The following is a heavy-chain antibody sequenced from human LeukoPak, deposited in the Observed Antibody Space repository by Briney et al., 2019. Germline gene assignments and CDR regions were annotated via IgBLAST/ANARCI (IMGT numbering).Heavy chain of an antibody. CDR2: IKSKTDGGTT. J-gene: IGHJ4*02. Sequence: GGSLRLSCAAAGFTFSNACMSWVRQAPGKLLEWVGRIKSKTDGGTTDYAAPVKGRFTISRDDSKHTLYLQMNTLKTEDTAVYYCTVRTIGYSYGYGFDYWGQGTLVTVSS. D-gene: IGHD5-18*01. V-gene: IGHV3-15*01. CDR1: GFTFSNAC. CDR3: TVRTIGYSYGYGFDY.